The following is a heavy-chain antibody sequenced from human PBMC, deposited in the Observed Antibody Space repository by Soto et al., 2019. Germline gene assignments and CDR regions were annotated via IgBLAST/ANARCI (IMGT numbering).Heavy chain of an antibody. V-gene: IGHV4-59*08. D-gene: IGHD2-8*02. J-gene: IGHJ6*02. CDR1: GGSISSYY. Sequence: SEILSLTCTVSGGSISSYYWSWIRQPPGKGLECIGYIYYSGSTNYNPSLKSRVTISVDTSKSQFSLKPSSVTAADTAVYYCVRLAGYCTGASCYRHYAMAVWGQGTTVTVSS. CDR3: VRLAGYCTGASCYRHYAMAV. CDR2: IYYSGST.